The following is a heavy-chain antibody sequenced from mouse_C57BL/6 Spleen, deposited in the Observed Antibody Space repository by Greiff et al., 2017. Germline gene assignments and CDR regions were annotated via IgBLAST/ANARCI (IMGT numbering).Heavy chain of an antibody. D-gene: IGHD4-1*01. CDR3: AWHWGAMDY. V-gene: IGHV5-17*01. J-gene: IGHJ4*01. Sequence: EVHLVESGGGLVKPGGSLKLSCAASGFTFSDYGMHWVRQAPETGLEWVAYISSGSSTIYYADTVKGRFTISRDNAKNTLFLQMTSLRSEDTAMYYCAWHWGAMDYWGQGTSVTVSS. CDR1: GFTFSDYG. CDR2: ISSGSSTI.